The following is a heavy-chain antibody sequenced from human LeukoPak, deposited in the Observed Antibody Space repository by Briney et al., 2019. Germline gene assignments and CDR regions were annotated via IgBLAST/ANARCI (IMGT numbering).Heavy chain of an antibody. D-gene: IGHD3-3*01. CDR1: GFTFNSYW. Sequence: GGSLRLSCAVSGFTFNSYWMSWVRQAPGKGLEWVSAISGSGGSTYYADSVKGRFTISRDNSKNTLYLQMNSLRAEDTAVYYCLIFGVVIRYYYMDVWGKGTTVTVSS. J-gene: IGHJ6*03. V-gene: IGHV3-23*01. CDR3: LIFGVVIRYYYMDV. CDR2: ISGSGGST.